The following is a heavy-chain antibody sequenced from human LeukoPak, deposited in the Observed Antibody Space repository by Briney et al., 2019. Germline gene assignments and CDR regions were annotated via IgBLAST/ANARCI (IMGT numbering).Heavy chain of an antibody. V-gene: IGHV3-21*04. Sequence: GGSLRLSCAASGFTFSSYSMNWVRQAPGKGLEWVSSISSSSSYIYYADSVKGRFTISRDNAKNSLYLQMNSLRAEDMALYYCAKADCSSTSCSLFDYWGQGTLVTVSS. J-gene: IGHJ4*02. D-gene: IGHD2-2*01. CDR3: AKADCSSTSCSLFDY. CDR2: ISSSSSYI. CDR1: GFTFSSYS.